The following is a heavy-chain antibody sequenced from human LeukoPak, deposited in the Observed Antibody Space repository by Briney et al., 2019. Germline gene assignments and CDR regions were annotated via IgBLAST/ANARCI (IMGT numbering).Heavy chain of an antibody. J-gene: IGHJ6*02. CDR2: INSDGSST. CDR1: GFTFSSYW. CDR3: ARGYYDSSGSLGMDV. D-gene: IGHD3-22*01. V-gene: IGHV3-74*01. Sequence: PGGSLRLSCAASGFTFSSYWMHWVGQAPGKGRGWVSGINSDGSSTSYADSVKGRFTISRDNAKNTLYLQMNSLRAEDTAVYYCARGYYDSSGSLGMDVWGQGTTVTVSS.